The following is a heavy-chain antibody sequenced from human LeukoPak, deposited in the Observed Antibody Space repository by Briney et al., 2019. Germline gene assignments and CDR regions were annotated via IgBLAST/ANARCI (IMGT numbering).Heavy chain of an antibody. CDR3: ARDRSGVPAAPVNDY. CDR1: GFTFSSYS. D-gene: IGHD2-2*01. Sequence: PGGSLRLSCAASGFTFSSYSMNWVRQAPGKGLEWVSYISSSSSTIYYADSVKGRFTISRDNAKNSLYLQMNSLRDDDTAVYYCARDRSGVPAAPVNDYWGKGTLVTVSS. CDR2: ISSSSSTI. J-gene: IGHJ4*02. V-gene: IGHV3-48*02.